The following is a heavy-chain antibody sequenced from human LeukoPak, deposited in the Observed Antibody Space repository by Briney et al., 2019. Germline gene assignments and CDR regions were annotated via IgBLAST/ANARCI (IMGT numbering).Heavy chain of an antibody. J-gene: IGHJ4*02. CDR3: ARGHKYCFDY. D-gene: IGHD2-8*02. CDR2: ISSSSSNI. CDR1: GFTFSSYS. Sequence: GGSLRLSCAASGFTFSSYSMNWVRQAPGKGLEWVSYISSSSSNIYYADSVKGRFTISRDNAKNSLYLQMNSLRAEDTAVYYCARGHKYCFDYWGQGTLVTVSS. V-gene: IGHV3-48*04.